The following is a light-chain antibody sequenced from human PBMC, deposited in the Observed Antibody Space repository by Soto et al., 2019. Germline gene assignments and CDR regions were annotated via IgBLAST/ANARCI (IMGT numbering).Light chain of an antibody. Sequence: DIVMTQSPLSLPVTPGEPASISCRSSQSLLHSNGYNYLDWYLQKPGQSPQLLIYLGSNRASGVPDRFXGSGSGTXXTXKISRVEAEDVGVYYCMQALQTPYTLGQGTKLEIK. CDR2: LGS. V-gene: IGKV2-28*01. CDR3: MQALQTPYT. CDR1: QSLLHSNGYNY. J-gene: IGKJ2*01.